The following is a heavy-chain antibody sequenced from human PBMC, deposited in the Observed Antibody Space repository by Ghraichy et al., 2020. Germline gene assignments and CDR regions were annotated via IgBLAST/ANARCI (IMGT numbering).Heavy chain of an antibody. CDR3: ARSQGFAIFGVVLFDY. Sequence: GVLRLSCAASGFTFSSYAMTWVRQSPGKGLEWISGISGSGDNTRYADYVKGRFTSSRDNSKYTLYLQMNSLRGEDTAEYYCARSQGFAIFGVVLFDYWGQGTLVTVSS. D-gene: IGHD3-3*01. CDR2: ISGSGDNT. V-gene: IGHV3-23*01. CDR1: GFTFSSYA. J-gene: IGHJ4*02.